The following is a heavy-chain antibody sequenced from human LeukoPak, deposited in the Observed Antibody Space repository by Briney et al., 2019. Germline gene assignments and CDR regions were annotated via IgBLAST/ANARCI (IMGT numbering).Heavy chain of an antibody. D-gene: IGHD5-12*01. Sequence: PSETLSLTCAVSGGSFSGYYWSWIRQPPGKGLEWIGEINHSGSTNYNPSLKSRVTISVDTSKNQFSLKLSSVTAADTGVYYCARETQYSGYDALVDYWGQGTLVTVSS. J-gene: IGHJ4*02. CDR2: INHSGST. CDR1: GGSFSGYY. CDR3: ARETQYSGYDALVDY. V-gene: IGHV4-34*01.